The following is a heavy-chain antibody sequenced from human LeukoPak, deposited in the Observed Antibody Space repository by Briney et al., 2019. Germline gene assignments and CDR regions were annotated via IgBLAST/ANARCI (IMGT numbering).Heavy chain of an antibody. CDR1: GVTFSSAY. D-gene: IGHD5-18*01. CDR2: LRSKTKGGTP. V-gene: IGHV3-15*01. J-gene: IGHJ3*02. CDR3: ATEGYGYGYHAIDI. Sequence: PGGSLRLSCAVSGVTFSSAYISWVRQAPGEGLEWVDRLRSKTKGGTPEYAAPVKGRFSISGDDSTNTVYLQMDSLTTEDTALYYCATEGYGYGYHAIDIWGRGTMVTVSS.